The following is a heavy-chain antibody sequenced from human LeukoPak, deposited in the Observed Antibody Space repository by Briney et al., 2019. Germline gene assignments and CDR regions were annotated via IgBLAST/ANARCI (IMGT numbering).Heavy chain of an antibody. V-gene: IGHV1-69*13. CDR1: GGTFTIYA. CDR3: ASISGWYLGDAFDI. CDR2: IIPLFGAA. J-gene: IGHJ3*02. D-gene: IGHD6-19*01. Sequence: EASVTLSFTGSGGTFTIYAISRVRQAPGQGLGWMGGIIPLFGAANYAQTFQGRVTITADESTSTAYMELSSLRSEDTAVYYCASISGWYLGDAFDIWGQGTMVTVSS.